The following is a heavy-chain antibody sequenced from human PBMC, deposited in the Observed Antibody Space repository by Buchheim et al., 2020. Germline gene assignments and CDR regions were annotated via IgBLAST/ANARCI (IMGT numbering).Heavy chain of an antibody. Sequence: QVQLVESGGGVVQPGRSLRLSCAASGFTFSSYGMYWVRQAPGKGLECLALIGYDGTTKYQADSVRGRITISRDNSKNRLYLQLNSLRPEDTAVYYCARETYYYNSGNYYNAIFQDWGQGTL. D-gene: IGHD3-10*01. CDR2: IGYDGTTK. CDR3: ARETYYYNSGNYYNAIFQD. V-gene: IGHV3-30*03. CDR1: GFTFSSYG. J-gene: IGHJ1*01.